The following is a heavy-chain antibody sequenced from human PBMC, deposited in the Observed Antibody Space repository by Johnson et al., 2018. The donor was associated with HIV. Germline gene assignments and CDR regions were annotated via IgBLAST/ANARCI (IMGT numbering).Heavy chain of an antibody. V-gene: IGHV3-74*01. D-gene: IGHD5-24*01. J-gene: IGHJ3*02. CDR2: LNSDGSSV. CDR3: ARDQGGSSMRWLQSTGFAFDI. CDR1: GFTFSTNW. Sequence: VQLVESGGGVVQPGGSLRLSCAASGFTFSTNWMHWVRQAPGKGLVWVSRLNSDGSSVSYADFVKGRFTISRDNATNTLYLQMNSLRAEDTAVYYCARDQGGSSMRWLQSTGFAFDIWGQGTMLTVSS.